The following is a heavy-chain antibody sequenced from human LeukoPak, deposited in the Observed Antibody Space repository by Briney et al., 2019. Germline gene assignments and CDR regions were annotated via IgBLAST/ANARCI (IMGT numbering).Heavy chain of an antibody. J-gene: IGHJ5*02. V-gene: IGHV4-59*08. CDR1: GGSISSYY. CDR2: IYYSGST. CDR3: ANQPRKGGITIFGVGPSWFDP. D-gene: IGHD3-3*01. Sequence: SETLSLTCTVSGGSISSYYWSWIRQPPGKGLEWIGYIYYSGSTNYNPSLKSRVTISVDTSKNQFSLKLSSVTAADTAVYCCANQPRKGGITIFGVGPSWFDPWGQGTLVTVSS.